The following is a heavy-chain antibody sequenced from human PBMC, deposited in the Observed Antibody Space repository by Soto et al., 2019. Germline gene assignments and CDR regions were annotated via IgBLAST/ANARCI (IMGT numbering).Heavy chain of an antibody. CDR2: ISSSGST. V-gene: IGHV4-59*01. Sequence: QVHLQELGPGLVKPSETLSLTCSVSGGSIETYYWSWMRQSPGKGLEWIGYISSSGSTTYNPSLESRVTLSVDTAKNEFSLKLNSVTAADTATYYCARILRDTQGWYHHDFWGQGTLVTVAS. J-gene: IGHJ4*02. CDR3: ARILRDTQGWYHHDF. CDR1: GGSIETYY. D-gene: IGHD6-19*01.